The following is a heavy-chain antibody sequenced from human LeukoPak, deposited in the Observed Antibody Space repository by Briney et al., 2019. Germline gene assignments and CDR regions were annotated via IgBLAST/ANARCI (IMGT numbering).Heavy chain of an antibody. V-gene: IGHV5-51*01. CDR3: ARHPYYYDSSGYSTILCYFDY. J-gene: IGHJ4*02. CDR2: IYPGDSDT. CDR1: GYSFTNYW. D-gene: IGHD3-22*01. Sequence: GESLKISCKGSGYSFTNYWIGWVRQMPGKGLEWMGIIYPGDSDTRYSPSFQGQVTISADKSISTAYLQWSSLKASDTAMYYCARHPYYYDSSGYSTILCYFDYWGQGTLVTVSS.